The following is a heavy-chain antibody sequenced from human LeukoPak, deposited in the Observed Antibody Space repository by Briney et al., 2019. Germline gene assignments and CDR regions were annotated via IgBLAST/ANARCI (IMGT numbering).Heavy chain of an antibody. CDR1: GFTFSSYA. Sequence: PGGSLRLSCAASGFTFSSYALHWVRQAPGKGLEWVAIISYDGSYKYYADSPKGRFTISRDNSKNTLYLQMNSLRAEDTAVYYCARAPPFATLIEMANPYDYWGQGTLVTVSS. CDR3: ARAPPFATLIEMANPYDY. V-gene: IGHV3-30*04. J-gene: IGHJ4*02. CDR2: ISYDGSYK. D-gene: IGHD5-24*01.